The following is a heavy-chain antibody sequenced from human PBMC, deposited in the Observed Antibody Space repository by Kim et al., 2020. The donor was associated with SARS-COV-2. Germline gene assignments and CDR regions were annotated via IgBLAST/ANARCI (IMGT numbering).Heavy chain of an antibody. D-gene: IGHD6-19*01. CDR3: ANRRSGWSRYFDL. Sequence: SETLSLICTVSGGSISSSSYYWGWIRQPPGKGLEWIGSIYYSGSTYYNPSLKSRVTISVDTSKNQFSLKLSSVTAADTAVYYCANRRSGWSRYFDLWGR. CDR2: IYYSGST. J-gene: IGHJ2*01. CDR1: GGSISSSSYY. V-gene: IGHV4-39*07.